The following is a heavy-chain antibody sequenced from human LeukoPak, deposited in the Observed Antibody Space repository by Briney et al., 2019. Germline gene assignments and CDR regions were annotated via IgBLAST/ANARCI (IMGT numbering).Heavy chain of an antibody. J-gene: IGHJ6*02. Sequence: SQTLSLTCTVSGGSISSGGYYWSWIRQHPGKGLEWIGYIYYSGSTYYNPSPKSRVTISVDTSKNQFSLKLSSVTAADTAVYYCARDLRSSTSCYSDVWGQGTTVTVSS. CDR1: GGSISSGGYY. D-gene: IGHD2-2*01. CDR3: ARDLRSSTSCYSDV. V-gene: IGHV4-31*03. CDR2: IYYSGST.